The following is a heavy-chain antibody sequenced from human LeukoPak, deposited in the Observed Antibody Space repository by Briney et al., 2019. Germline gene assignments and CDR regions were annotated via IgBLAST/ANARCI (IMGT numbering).Heavy chain of an antibody. CDR2: ISYDGSNK. J-gene: IGHJ4*02. V-gene: IGHV3-30*04. Sequence: GGSLRLSCAASGFTFSTSNMHWVRQAPGKGLEWVSFISYDGSNKKEADSVKGRFTISRDNSKNTLHLQMNSLRAADTAVYYCARGPLRDFDFWGQGILVTVSS. CDR3: ARGPLRDFDF. CDR1: GFTFSTSN.